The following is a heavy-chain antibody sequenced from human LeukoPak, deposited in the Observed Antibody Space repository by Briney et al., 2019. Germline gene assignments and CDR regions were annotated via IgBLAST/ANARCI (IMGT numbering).Heavy chain of an antibody. CDR2: IYYTGST. D-gene: IGHD6-13*01. J-gene: IGHJ2*01. CDR3: ARSSSWYRSYWYFDL. CDR1: GGSISSSSYY. Sequence: SETLSLTCTVSGGSISSSSYYWGWIRQPPGKGLEWIGTIYYTGSTYYNPSLKSRVTISVDTSKNQFSLKLSSVTAADTAVYYCARSSSWYRSYWYFDLWGRGTLVTVSA. V-gene: IGHV4-39*01.